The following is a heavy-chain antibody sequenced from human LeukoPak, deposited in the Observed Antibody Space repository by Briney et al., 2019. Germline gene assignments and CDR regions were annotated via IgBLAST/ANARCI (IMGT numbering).Heavy chain of an antibody. D-gene: IGHD6-6*01. CDR3: ARGKQLVGAFDY. CDR2: IYHSGST. CDR1: GYSISSGYY. V-gene: IGHV4-38-2*02. J-gene: IGHJ4*02. Sequence: SETLSLTCTVSGYSISSGYYWGWIRQPPGKGLEWIGSIYHSGSTYYNPSLKRRVTISVDTSKNQFSLKLSSVTAADTAVYYCARGKQLVGAFDYWGQGTLVTASS.